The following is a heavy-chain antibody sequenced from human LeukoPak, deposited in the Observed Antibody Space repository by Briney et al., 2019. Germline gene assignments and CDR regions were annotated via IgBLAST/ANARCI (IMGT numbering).Heavy chain of an antibody. Sequence: NSSETLSLTCTVSGGSISSYYWSWIRQPAGKGLEWIGRIYTSGSTNYNPSLKSRVTISVDTSKNQFSLKLSSVTAADTAVYYCARSQIFGVVTAYYYYYMDVWGKGTTVTVSS. CDR1: GGSISSYY. D-gene: IGHD3-3*01. CDR2: IYTSGST. J-gene: IGHJ6*03. CDR3: ARSQIFGVVTAYYYYYMDV. V-gene: IGHV4-4*07.